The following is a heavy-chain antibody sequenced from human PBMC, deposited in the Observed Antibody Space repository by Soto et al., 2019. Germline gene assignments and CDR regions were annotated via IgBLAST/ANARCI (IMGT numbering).Heavy chain of an antibody. CDR2: IYNSGST. Sequence: QVQLQESGPGLVKPSGTLSLTCAVSGGSISSSNWWSWVRQPPGKGLERIGEIYNSGSTNYNPSLKSRVTISVDKSKNQFSLKLSSVTAADTAVYYCARVSRIVAAAGPSRPDYWGQGTLVTVSS. J-gene: IGHJ4*02. CDR1: GGSISSSNW. D-gene: IGHD6-13*01. V-gene: IGHV4-4*02. CDR3: ARVSRIVAAAGPSRPDY.